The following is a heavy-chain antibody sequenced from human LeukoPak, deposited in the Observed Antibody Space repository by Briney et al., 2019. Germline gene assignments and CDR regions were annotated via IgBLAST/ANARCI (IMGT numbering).Heavy chain of an antibody. J-gene: IGHJ4*02. CDR2: MNPNSGNT. V-gene: IGHV1-8*01. Sequence: ASVKVSCXASGYTFTSYDINWVRQATGQGLEWMGWMNPNSGNTGYAQKFQGRVTMTRNTSISTAYMELSSLRSEDTAVYYCARPTDPWDYDFWSGYYSFGYWGQGTLVTVSS. CDR1: GYTFTSYD. CDR3: ARPTDPWDYDFWSGYYSFGY. D-gene: IGHD3-3*01.